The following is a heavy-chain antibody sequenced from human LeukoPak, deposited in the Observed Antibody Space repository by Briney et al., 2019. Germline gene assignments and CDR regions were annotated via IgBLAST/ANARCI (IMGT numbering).Heavy chain of an antibody. V-gene: IGHV1-58*02. J-gene: IGHJ6*02. Sequence: SVKVSCKSSGFIFSSSAMQGVRQARGQRLEWIGWIVVGSGNTNYAQKFQERVTITRDMSTSTAYMELSSLRSEDTAVYYCAAGLEAATNMLDYYYYGMDVWGQGTTVTVSS. CDR3: AAGLEAATNMLDYYYYGMDV. D-gene: IGHD5-24*01. CDR1: GFIFSSSA. CDR2: IVVGSGNT.